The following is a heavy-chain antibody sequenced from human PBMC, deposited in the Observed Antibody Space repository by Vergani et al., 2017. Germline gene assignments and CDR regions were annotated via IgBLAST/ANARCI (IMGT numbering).Heavy chain of an antibody. J-gene: IGHJ6*03. V-gene: IGHV4-59*01. CDR2: IYYSGST. D-gene: IGHD3-3*01. Sequence: QLQLQESGPGLVKPSETLSLTCTVSGGSISSYYWSWIRQPPGKGLEWIGYIYYSGSTNYNPSLKSRVTISVDTSKNQFSLKLSSVTAADTAVYYCARGYCDFWSGYYRGDYYYYMDVWGKGTTVTVSS. CDR1: GGSISSYY. CDR3: ARGYCDFWSGYYRGDYYYYMDV.